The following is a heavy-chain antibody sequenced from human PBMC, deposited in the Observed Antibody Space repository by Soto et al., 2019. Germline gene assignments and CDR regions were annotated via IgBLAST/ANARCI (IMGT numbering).Heavy chain of an antibody. CDR3: AKGPDSSSWFLFDY. Sequence: RWSLRLSCAASGFTFSSYAMSWVRQAPGKGLEWVSAISGSGGSTYYVDSVKGRFTISSDNSKNTLYLQMNSLRAEDTAVYYRAKGPDSSSWFLFDYWGQGSLLTVNS. CDR1: GFTFSSYA. CDR2: ISGSGGST. V-gene: IGHV3-23*01. D-gene: IGHD6-13*01. J-gene: IGHJ4*02.